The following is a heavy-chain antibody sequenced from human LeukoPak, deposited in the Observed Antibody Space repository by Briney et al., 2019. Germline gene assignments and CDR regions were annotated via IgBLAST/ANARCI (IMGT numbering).Heavy chain of an antibody. CDR1: GFTFSSYS. D-gene: IGHD4-11*01. Sequence: PGGSLRLSCAASGFTFSSYSMNWVRQAPGKGLEWVSSISSSRSYIYYADSVKGRFTISRDNPKNSLYLQMNSLRAEDTALYYCARDLATVKTGPYYWGQGTLVSASS. CDR2: ISSSRSYI. CDR3: ARDLATVKTGPYY. V-gene: IGHV3-21*01. J-gene: IGHJ4*02.